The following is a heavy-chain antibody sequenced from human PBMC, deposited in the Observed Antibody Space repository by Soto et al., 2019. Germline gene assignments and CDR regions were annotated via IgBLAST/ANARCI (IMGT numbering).Heavy chain of an antibody. CDR2: IVVGSGNT. CDR1: GFTFTSSA. V-gene: IGHV1-58*01. D-gene: IGHD5-18*01. CDR3: AADKGYSYGYGTY. J-gene: IGHJ4*02. Sequence: SVKVSCKASGFTFTSSAVQCVRQARGQRLEWIGWIVVGSGNTDYAQKLQERVTITRDMSTSTAYMELSSLRSEDTAVYYCAADKGYSYGYGTYWGQGTLVTVSS.